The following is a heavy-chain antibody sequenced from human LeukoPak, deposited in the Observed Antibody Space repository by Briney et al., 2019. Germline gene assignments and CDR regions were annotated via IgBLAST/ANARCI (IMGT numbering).Heavy chain of an antibody. CDR2: IYTSGST. V-gene: IGHV4-4*07. D-gene: IGHD6-19*01. CDR3: ARAGEQWLWYFDY. Sequence: PSETLSLTCTVSGDSISSYYWSWIRQPAGKGLWWIWRIYTSGSTNYNPSLKSRVTMSVDTSKNQFSLKLSSVPAADTAVYYCARAGEQWLWYFDYWGQGPLVTVSS. CDR1: GDSISSYY. J-gene: IGHJ4*02.